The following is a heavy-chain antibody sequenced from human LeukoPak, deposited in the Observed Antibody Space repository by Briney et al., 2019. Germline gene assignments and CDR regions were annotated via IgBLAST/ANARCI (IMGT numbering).Heavy chain of an antibody. CDR3: ARDGAPARTFDY. V-gene: IGHV1-69*05. Sequence: SVKVSCKASGGTFSSYAISWVRQAPGQGLEWMGRIIPIFGTANYAQKFQGRVTITTDESTSTAYMELSSLRSEDTAVYYCARDGAPARTFDYWGQGTLVTVSS. CDR1: GGTFSSYA. J-gene: IGHJ4*02. D-gene: IGHD2-2*01. CDR2: IIPIFGTA.